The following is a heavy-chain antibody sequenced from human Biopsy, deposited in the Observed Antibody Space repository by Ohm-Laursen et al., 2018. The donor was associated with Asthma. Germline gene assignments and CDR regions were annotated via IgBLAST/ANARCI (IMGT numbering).Heavy chain of an antibody. CDR3: PKDVFPGWEVRRGPDY. V-gene: IGHV3-30*18. CDR2: ISFDGSNK. J-gene: IGHJ4*02. D-gene: IGHD1-26*01. Sequence: SLRLSCAASGFSFSNYGMHWVRQAPGKGLEGVAVISFDGSNKYYADFVKGRFTISRDNSKNTMYLEMNSLRAEDTAVYYCPKDVFPGWEVRRGPDYWGQGTLVTVSA. CDR1: GFSFSNYG.